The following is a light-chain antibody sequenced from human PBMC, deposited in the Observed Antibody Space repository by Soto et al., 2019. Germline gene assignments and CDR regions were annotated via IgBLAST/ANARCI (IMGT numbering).Light chain of an antibody. CDR1: QSITTL. CDR3: QQYYSAPWT. V-gene: IGKV1-5*03. CDR2: KAS. J-gene: IGKJ1*01. Sequence: DIQMTQSPSTLSASVGDRVAITCRASQSITTLLAWYQQKPGKAPKLLIYKASSLESGVPSTFSGTGSGTGTEFTLTINSLQPDDFAPYYCQQYYSAPWTFGQGTKVEI.